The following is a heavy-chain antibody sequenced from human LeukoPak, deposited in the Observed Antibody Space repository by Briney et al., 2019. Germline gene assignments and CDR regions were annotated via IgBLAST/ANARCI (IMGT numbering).Heavy chain of an antibody. J-gene: IGHJ3*02. Sequence: GGSLRLSCAASGFTFSSYSMNWVRQAPGKGLEWVSYISSSSTTIYFADSVKGRFTISRDNAKNSLYLQMNSLRDEDSAVYYCARRMGGELVAFDIWGQGTMVTVSS. CDR3: ARRMGGELVAFDI. D-gene: IGHD1-7*01. CDR1: GFTFSSYS. CDR2: ISSSSTTI. V-gene: IGHV3-48*02.